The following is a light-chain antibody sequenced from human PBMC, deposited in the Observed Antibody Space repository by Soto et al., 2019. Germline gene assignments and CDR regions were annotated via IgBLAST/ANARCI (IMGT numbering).Light chain of an antibody. V-gene: IGKV1-5*03. CDR3: QHGNSNRQS. Sequence: EIYINKSHSSLVGKVCGCVPITCRASQTISSWLAWYTPKQGKAPKILIYNAYTLKSGVPSRLSGSGSGKGLTIRFGCVQRDDAATYYGQHGNSNRQSFSRGTKVDIK. J-gene: IGKJ1*01. CDR2: NAY. CDR1: QTISSW.